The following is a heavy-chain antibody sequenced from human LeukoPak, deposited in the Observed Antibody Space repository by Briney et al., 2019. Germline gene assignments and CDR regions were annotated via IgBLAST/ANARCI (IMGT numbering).Heavy chain of an antibody. CDR1: GYTFTSYG. J-gene: IGHJ4*02. CDR3: AREPSDGGSGSSSFDY. D-gene: IGHD6-19*01. Sequence: GASVKVSCKASGYTFTSYGISWVRQAPGQGLEWMGWISAYNGNSNYAQKLQGRVTMTTDTSTSTAYMELRSLRSDDTAVYYCAREPSDGGSGSSSFDYWGQGTLVTVSS. CDR2: ISAYNGNS. V-gene: IGHV1-18*01.